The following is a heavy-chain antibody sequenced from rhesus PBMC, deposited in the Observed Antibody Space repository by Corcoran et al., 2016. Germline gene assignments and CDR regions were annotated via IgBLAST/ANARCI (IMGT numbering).Heavy chain of an antibody. CDR1: GGSISDDYY. CDR2: IYGSGGGT. CDR3: ARRRIAAATYYFDC. V-gene: IGHV4-106*01. Sequence: QVQLQESGPGLVKPSETLSLTCAVSGGSISDDYYWSWIRQPPGKGLEWIGYIYGSGGGTNYNPSLKNRVTISIDTFKNQFSLKLSSVTAADTAVYYCARRRIAAATYYFDCWGQGVLVTVSS. J-gene: IGHJ4*01. D-gene: IGHD6-31*01.